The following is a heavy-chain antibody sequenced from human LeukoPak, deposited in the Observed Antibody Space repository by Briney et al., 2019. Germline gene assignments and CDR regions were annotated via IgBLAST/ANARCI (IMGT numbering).Heavy chain of an antibody. Sequence: QPGGSLRLSCAASGFTFSSYWMHWLRQEPRKGLVWVSRISTDGSSRSYADSVKGRFTISRDNGKNTLYLQMNSLRAEDTAVYYCASYLTSIPSGMDVWGQEATVTVSS. CDR2: ISTDGSSR. CDR1: GFTFSSYW. J-gene: IGHJ6*02. CDR3: ASYLTSIPSGMDV. D-gene: IGHD2/OR15-2a*01. V-gene: IGHV3-74*01.